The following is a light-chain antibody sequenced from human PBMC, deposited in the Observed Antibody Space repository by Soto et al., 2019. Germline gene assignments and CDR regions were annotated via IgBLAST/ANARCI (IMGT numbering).Light chain of an antibody. CDR3: QQYNNWPPWT. CDR2: DAS. CDR1: HSVSNK. V-gene: IGKV3-15*01. Sequence: ILMTQSPGTLSLSPGEIATLSCAAIHSVSNKLDWYQQKRGQSPRLLLYDASTRATGIPARFSGSGSGTAFTLTISCLQSEDFGVYYCQQYNNWPPWTFGKGTKVEI. J-gene: IGKJ1*01.